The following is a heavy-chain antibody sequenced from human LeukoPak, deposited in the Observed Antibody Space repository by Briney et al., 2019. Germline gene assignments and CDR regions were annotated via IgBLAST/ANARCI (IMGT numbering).Heavy chain of an antibody. CDR3: ARVSLYYYDSSGYYYYYGMDV. J-gene: IGHJ6*02. CDR1: GGSVFSGSHY. D-gene: IGHD3-22*01. V-gene: IGHV4-61*01. Sequence: SETLSLTCTVSGGSVFSGSHYWSWIRQPPGKGLEWIGYISHTGSTNYNPSLKSRVTISVDTSKNQFSLKLSSVTAVDTAVYYCARVSLYYYDSSGYYYYYGMDVWGQGTTVTVSS. CDR2: ISHTGST.